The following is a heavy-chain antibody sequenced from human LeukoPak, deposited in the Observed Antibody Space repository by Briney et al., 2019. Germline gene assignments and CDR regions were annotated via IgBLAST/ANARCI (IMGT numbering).Heavy chain of an antibody. CDR2: IYYGGST. CDR3: ARDTTLPGYYQRWFDP. J-gene: IGHJ5*02. CDR1: GGSISSGDYY. Sequence: SETLSLTCTVSGGSISSGDYYWRWIRQPPGKGLEWIGYIYYGGSTYYNPSLKSRVTISVDTSKNQFSLKLRSVTAADTAVYFCARDTTLPGYYQRWFDPWGQGTLVTVSS. D-gene: IGHD3-9*01. V-gene: IGHV4-30-4*01.